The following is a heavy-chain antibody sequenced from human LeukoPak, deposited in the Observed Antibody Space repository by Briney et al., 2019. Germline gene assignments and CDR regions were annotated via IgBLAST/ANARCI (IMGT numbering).Heavy chain of an antibody. CDR3: ARGAIVVVPAAIGSYYYYYMDV. Sequence: SETLSLTCAVYGGSFSGYYWSWIRQPPGKGLEWIGEINHSRSTNYNPSLKSRVTISVDTSKNQFSLKLCSVTAADTAVYYCARGAIVVVPAAIGSYYYYYMDVWGKGTTVTVSS. V-gene: IGHV4-34*01. CDR1: GGSFSGYY. CDR2: INHSRST. J-gene: IGHJ6*03. D-gene: IGHD2-2*02.